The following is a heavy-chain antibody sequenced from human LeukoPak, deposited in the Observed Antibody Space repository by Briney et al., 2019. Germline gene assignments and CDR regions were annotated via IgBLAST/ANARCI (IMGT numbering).Heavy chain of an antibody. Sequence: PGGSLTLSCAASGFTFSTFWMNCVRHLPGEGREWLANIKQDGSQKYYVDCVKGRFTISRDNAKNSLYLQMNSLRAEDTAVYDCVRVVYRDSWPDSWGQGTLVTVSS. CDR3: VRVVYRDSWPDS. J-gene: IGHJ5*01. D-gene: IGHD5-12*01. CDR2: IKQDGSQK. V-gene: IGHV3-7*01. CDR1: GFTFSTFW.